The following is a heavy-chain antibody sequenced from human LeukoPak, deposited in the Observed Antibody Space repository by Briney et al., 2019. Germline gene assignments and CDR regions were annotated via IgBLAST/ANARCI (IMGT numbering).Heavy chain of an antibody. Sequence: GGSLRLPCAASGFTFSDYYMSWIRQAPGKGLEWISYISSSSSYTNYVDSVKGRFTISRDNAKNSLYLQMNSLRAEDTAVYYCVRAVSVSSYYFDCWGQGTLVTVSS. D-gene: IGHD5/OR15-5a*01. CDR3: VRAVSVSSYYFDC. CDR1: GFTFSDYY. CDR2: ISSSSSYT. V-gene: IGHV3-11*05. J-gene: IGHJ4*02.